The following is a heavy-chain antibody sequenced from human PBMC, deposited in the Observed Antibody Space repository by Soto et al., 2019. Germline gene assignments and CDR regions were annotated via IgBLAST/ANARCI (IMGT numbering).Heavy chain of an antibody. CDR2: ISSSSSTI. CDR1: GFTFSSYS. V-gene: IGHV3-48*01. J-gene: IGHJ3*02. CDR3: ARDPHGGGGSSNTKGGFDAFDI. Sequence: PGGSLRLSCAASGFTFSSYSMNWVRQAPGKGLEWVSYISSSSSTIYYADSVKGRFTISRDNAKNSLYLQMNSLRAEDTAVYYCARDPHGGGGSSNTKGGFDAFDIWGQGTMVTVSS. D-gene: IGHD2-15*01.